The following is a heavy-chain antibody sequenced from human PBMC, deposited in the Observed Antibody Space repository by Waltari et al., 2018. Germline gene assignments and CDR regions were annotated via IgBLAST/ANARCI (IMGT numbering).Heavy chain of an antibody. CDR2: INPNSGGT. CDR1: GYTFTGYY. V-gene: IGHV1-2*02. D-gene: IGHD6-6*01. Sequence: QVQLVQSGAEVKKPGASVKVSCKASGYTFTGYYMHWVRQAPGQGLEWMGWINPNSGGTNYAQKFQGRVTMTRDTSISTAYMELSRLRSDDTAVYYCARDSSSSGDSYYYYYMDVWGKGTTVTISS. J-gene: IGHJ6*03. CDR3: ARDSSSSGDSYYYYYMDV.